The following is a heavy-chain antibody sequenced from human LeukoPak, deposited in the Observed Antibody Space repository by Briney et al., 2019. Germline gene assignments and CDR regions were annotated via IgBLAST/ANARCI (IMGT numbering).Heavy chain of an antibody. CDR3: ARATMIPRGFDY. CDR2: TYYRSKRYN. D-gene: IGHD3-22*01. J-gene: IGHJ4*02. CDR1: GDSVSSNSAA. V-gene: IGHV6-1*01. Sequence: SQTLSLTCAISGDSVSSNSAAWNWIRQSPSRGLEWLGRTYYRSKRYNDYAVSVRRRITINPDTSKNQLSLQLNSVTPEDTAVYYCARATMIPRGFDYWGQGTLVTVSS.